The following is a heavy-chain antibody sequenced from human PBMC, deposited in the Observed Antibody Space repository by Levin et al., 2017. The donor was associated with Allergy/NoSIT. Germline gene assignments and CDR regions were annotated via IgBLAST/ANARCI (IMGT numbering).Heavy chain of an antibody. CDR3: ARAYTSRGGGHCDY. V-gene: IGHV3-30-3*01. J-gene: IGHJ4*02. CDR1: GFTFSSFA. Sequence: GESLKISCAASGFTFSSFAMHWVRQAPGKGLEWVAVISYDGSNKYYADSVKGRFTISRDNSKNTLYLEMNSLRSEDTAVYYCARAYTSRGGGHCDYWGQGALVTGSS. D-gene: IGHD3-16*01. CDR2: ISYDGSNK.